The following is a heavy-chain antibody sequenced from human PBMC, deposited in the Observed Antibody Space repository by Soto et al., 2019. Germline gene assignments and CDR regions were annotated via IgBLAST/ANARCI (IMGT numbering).Heavy chain of an antibody. J-gene: IGHJ4*02. CDR1: GFTFSSYA. V-gene: IGHV3-23*01. CDR3: AKSVWGYCSGGSCYSLDY. D-gene: IGHD2-15*01. Sequence: EVQLLESGGGLVQPGGSLRLSCAASGFTFSSYAMSWVRQAPGKGLEWVSAISGSGGSTYYADSVKGRFTISRDNSKNTLYLQMNSLRAEDTAVYYCAKSVWGYCSGGSCYSLDYWGQGTLVTVSS. CDR2: ISGSGGST.